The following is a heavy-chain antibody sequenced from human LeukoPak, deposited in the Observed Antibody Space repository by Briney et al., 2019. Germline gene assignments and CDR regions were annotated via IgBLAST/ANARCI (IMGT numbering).Heavy chain of an antibody. J-gene: IGHJ6*03. CDR1: GFTFSSYA. CDR2: ISYDVNNK. D-gene: IGHD2-2*02. Sequence: PVRSLRLSCAASGFTFSSYAMHGVRQAPGKRLEWVSVISYDVNNKYYADSVKVRFTISRDNPKNTPYLHMNSLTAEATAVYYCARGPDIVVVPAAIPGRDYYYYMDVWGKGTTVTVSS. CDR3: ARGPDIVVVPAAIPGRDYYYYMDV. V-gene: IGHV3-30*01.